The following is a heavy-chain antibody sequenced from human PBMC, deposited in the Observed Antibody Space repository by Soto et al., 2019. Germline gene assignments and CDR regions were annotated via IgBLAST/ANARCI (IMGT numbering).Heavy chain of an antibody. CDR2: INGGGGSP. J-gene: IGHJ4*02. Sequence: EVHLLESGGGLAQPGGSLRLSCAASGFTFSTYTMSWVRRAPGKGLEWVSTINGGGGSPSYADSVQGRFTISRDNPKNTLHLQLNSLTVDDTATYYCAKARCSTSNCYVPDYWGQGAPVTVSS. CDR3: AKARCSTSNCYVPDY. D-gene: IGHD2-2*01. CDR1: GFTFSTYT. V-gene: IGHV3-23*01.